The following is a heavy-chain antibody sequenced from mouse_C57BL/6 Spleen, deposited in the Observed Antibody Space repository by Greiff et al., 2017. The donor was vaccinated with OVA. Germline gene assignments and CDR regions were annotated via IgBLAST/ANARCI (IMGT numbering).Heavy chain of an antibody. D-gene: IGHD1-1*01. Sequence: VQLQQSGAELVRPGASVTLSCKASGYTFTDYEMHWVKQTPVHGLEWIGAIDPETGGTAYNQKFKGKAILTADKSSSTAYMELRSLTSEDSAVYYCTRLGTVVGDYWGQGTTLTVSS. CDR1: GYTFTDYE. J-gene: IGHJ2*01. V-gene: IGHV1-15*01. CDR2: IDPETGGT. CDR3: TRLGTVVGDY.